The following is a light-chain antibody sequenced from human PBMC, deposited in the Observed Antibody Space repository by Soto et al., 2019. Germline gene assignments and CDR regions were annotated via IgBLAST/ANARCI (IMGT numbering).Light chain of an antibody. J-gene: IGLJ1*01. CDR1: SSNIGAGYE. V-gene: IGLV1-40*01. Sequence: QSVLTQPPSVSEAPGQRVTISCTGSSSNIGAGYEAHWYQQVPGTAPKLLIYENNNRPSGVPDRFSGSKSGTSASLAFTGLQAEDEAEYYCQSYDSSLSGYVFGTGTKLTV. CDR3: QSYDSSLSGYV. CDR2: ENN.